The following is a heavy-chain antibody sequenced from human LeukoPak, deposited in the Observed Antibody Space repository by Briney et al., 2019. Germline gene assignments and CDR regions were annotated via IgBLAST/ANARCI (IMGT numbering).Heavy chain of an antibody. Sequence: SETLSLTCTVSGGSISSSSYYWGWIRRPPGKGLEWIGSIYYSGSTYYNPSLKSRVTISVDTSKNQFSLKLSSVTAADTAVYYCARFNGDYGGNPYIDYWGQGTLVTVSS. J-gene: IGHJ4*02. V-gene: IGHV4-39*07. CDR2: IYYSGST. CDR1: GGSISSSSYY. D-gene: IGHD4-23*01. CDR3: ARFNGDYGGNPYIDY.